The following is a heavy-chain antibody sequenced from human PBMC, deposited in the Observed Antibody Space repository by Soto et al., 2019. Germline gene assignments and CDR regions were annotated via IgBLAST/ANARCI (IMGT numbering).Heavy chain of an antibody. J-gene: IGHJ3*02. V-gene: IGHV3-11*01. Sequence: GGSLRLSCAASGFTFSDYYMSWIRQAPGKGLEWVSYISSSGSTIYYADSVKGRFTISRDNAKNSLYLQMNSLRAEDTAVYYCARDEGDYCSSTSCYAHAFDIWGQGTMVTVS. CDR3: ARDEGDYCSSTSCYAHAFDI. CDR1: GFTFSDYY. D-gene: IGHD2-2*01. CDR2: ISSSGSTI.